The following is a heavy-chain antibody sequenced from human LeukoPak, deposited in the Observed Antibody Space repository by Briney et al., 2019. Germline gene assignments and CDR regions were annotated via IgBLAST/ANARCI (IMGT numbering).Heavy chain of an antibody. CDR1: GFIFSTYW. CDR3: AKDYYYDSSGYSSYAFDI. CDR2: IKEDGSES. D-gene: IGHD3-22*01. Sequence: PGGSLRLSCAASGFIFSTYWMSWVRQAPGKGLEWVANIKEDGSESHYVDSVKGRFTISRDNAKNSLYLQMNSLRAEDTALYYCAKDYYYDSSGYSSYAFDIWGQGTMVTVSS. V-gene: IGHV3-7*03. J-gene: IGHJ3*02.